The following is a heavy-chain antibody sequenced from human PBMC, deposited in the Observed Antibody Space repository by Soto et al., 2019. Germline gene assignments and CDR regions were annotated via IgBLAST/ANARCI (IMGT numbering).Heavy chain of an antibody. J-gene: IGHJ4*02. V-gene: IGHV1-18*01. CDR1: GYMFISYG. Sequence: ASVKVSCKASGYMFISYGINWVRQAPGQGLEWMGWISAYNGNTKYAQNFQGRVTMTTDTSTSTAYMEMRSLRSDDTAVYYCARDLDGSGSYYTDYWGPGTLVTV. CDR2: ISAYNGNT. CDR3: ARDLDGSGSYYTDY. D-gene: IGHD3-10*01.